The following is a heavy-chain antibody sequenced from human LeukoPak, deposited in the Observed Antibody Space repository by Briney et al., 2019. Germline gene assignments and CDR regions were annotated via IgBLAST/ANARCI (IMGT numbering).Heavy chain of an antibody. D-gene: IGHD3-9*01. V-gene: IGHV3-7*04. CDR3: ARDSERGLRYFDWLPYGQYYFDY. CDR1: GFTFSSYW. J-gene: IGHJ4*02. Sequence: GGSLRLSCAASGFTFSSYWMSWVRQAPGKGLAWVGNIKQDGSEKYYVDSVKGRFTICRDNAKNSLYLQMNSLRAEDTAVYYCARDSERGLRYFDWLPYGQYYFDYWGQGTLVTVSS. CDR2: IKQDGSEK.